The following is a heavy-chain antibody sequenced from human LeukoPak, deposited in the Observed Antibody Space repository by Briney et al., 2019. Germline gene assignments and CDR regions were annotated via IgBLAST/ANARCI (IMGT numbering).Heavy chain of an antibody. Sequence: PGGSLRLSCAASGFTFSNYSMNWVRQAPGQGLQWVSSISSSSSYIYYADSVKGRFTISRDNAKNSLYLQMNSLRAEDTAVYYCARDGGTPWGSGGCPSCWGQGTLVTVSS. J-gene: IGHJ4*02. CDR3: ARDGGTPWGSGGCPSC. CDR1: GFTFSNYS. CDR2: ISSSSSYI. V-gene: IGHV3-21*01. D-gene: IGHD3-16*01.